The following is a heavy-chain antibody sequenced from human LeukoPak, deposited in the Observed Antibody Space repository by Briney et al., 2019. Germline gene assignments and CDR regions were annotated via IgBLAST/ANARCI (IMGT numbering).Heavy chain of an antibody. CDR2: ISGSGGST. CDR3: AREGCSSTSCYDLVAFDI. Sequence: GGSLRLSCAASGFTFSSYAMSWVRQAPGKGLEWVSAISGSGGSTYYADSVKGRFTISRDNSKNTLYLQMNSLRAEDTAVYYCAREGCSSTSCYDLVAFDIWGQGTMVTVSS. V-gene: IGHV3-23*01. D-gene: IGHD2-2*01. CDR1: GFTFSSYA. J-gene: IGHJ3*02.